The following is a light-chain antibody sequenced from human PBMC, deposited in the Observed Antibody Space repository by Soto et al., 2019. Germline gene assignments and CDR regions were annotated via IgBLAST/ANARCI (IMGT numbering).Light chain of an antibody. V-gene: IGLV2-14*01. CDR2: DVS. J-gene: IGLJ1*01. CDR1: SSDVGGYNY. Sequence: QSVLTQPASVSGSPGQSITISCTGTSSDVGGYNYVSWYQQHPGKAPKLMIYDVSNRPSGVSNRFSGSKSGTTASLTISGLHAEDEADYYCSSYTSSSTLVFGTGTKVTVL. CDR3: SSYTSSSTLV.